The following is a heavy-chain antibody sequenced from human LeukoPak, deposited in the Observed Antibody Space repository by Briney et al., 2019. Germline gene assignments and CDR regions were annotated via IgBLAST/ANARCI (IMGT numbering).Heavy chain of an antibody. Sequence: GASVKVSCKASGYTFTSYGISWVRQAPGQGLEWMGWISAYNGNTNYAQKLQGRVTMTTDTSTSTAYMELRSLRSDDTAVYYCAGGYCSGGSCDVFDYWGQGTLVIVSS. CDR1: GYTFTSYG. J-gene: IGHJ4*02. CDR2: ISAYNGNT. CDR3: AGGYCSGGSCDVFDY. D-gene: IGHD2-15*01. V-gene: IGHV1-18*01.